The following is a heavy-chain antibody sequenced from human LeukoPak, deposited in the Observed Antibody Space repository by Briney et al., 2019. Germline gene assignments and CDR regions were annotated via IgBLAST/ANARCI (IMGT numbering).Heavy chain of an antibody. CDR3: ARDGSYYDRSGYYYIDY. Sequence: GGSLRLSCAASGFTFITYSLNWVRQAPGKGLEWVSSISSTSTYMYYADSVKGRFTISRDNAKNLLYLQINSLRAEDTAVYYCARDGSYYDRSGYYYIDYWGQGILVTVSS. J-gene: IGHJ4*02. CDR1: GFTFITYS. V-gene: IGHV3-21*06. D-gene: IGHD3-22*01. CDR2: ISSTSTYM.